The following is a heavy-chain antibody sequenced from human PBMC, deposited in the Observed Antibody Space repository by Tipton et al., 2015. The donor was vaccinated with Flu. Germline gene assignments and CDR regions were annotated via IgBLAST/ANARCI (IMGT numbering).Heavy chain of an antibody. J-gene: IGHJ4*02. Sequence: SLRLSCAASGFTFSSYSMNWVRQAPGKGLEWVSSISSSSSYIYYADSVKGRFTISRDNAKNSLYLQMNSLRAEDTAVYYCARTVTTPYYFDYWGQGTLVTVSS. CDR3: ARTVTTPYYFDY. D-gene: IGHD4-11*01. CDR1: GFTFSSYS. V-gene: IGHV3-21*01. CDR2: ISSSSSYI.